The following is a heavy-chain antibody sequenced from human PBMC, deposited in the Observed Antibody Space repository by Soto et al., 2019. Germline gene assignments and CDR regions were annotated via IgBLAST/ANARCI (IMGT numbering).Heavy chain of an antibody. CDR2: ISSNSAYI. J-gene: IGHJ5*02. CDR3: TRDASRDSSARGWFDP. V-gene: IGHV3-21*01. D-gene: IGHD6-13*01. Sequence: GGSLRLSCAASGFTFRSFTMNWVRQAPGKGLEWVSTISSNSAYIYYTDALRGRFTISRDNAKNSLHLQMNSLRAEDTAVYCCTRDASRDSSARGWFDPWGPGTLVTVSS. CDR1: GFTFRSFT.